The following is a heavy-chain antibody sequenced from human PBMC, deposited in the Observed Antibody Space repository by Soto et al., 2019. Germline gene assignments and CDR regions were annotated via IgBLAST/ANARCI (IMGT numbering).Heavy chain of an antibody. CDR1: GGSISSYY. Sequence: SETLSLTCTVSGGSISSYYWSWIRQPPGKGLEWIGYIYYSGSTNYNPSLKSRVTISVDTSKNQFSLKLSSVTAADTAVYYCARRPVTQYYFVYWGQGTLVTVSS. D-gene: IGHD4-17*01. V-gene: IGHV4-59*01. J-gene: IGHJ4*02. CDR2: IYYSGST. CDR3: ARRPVTQYYFVY.